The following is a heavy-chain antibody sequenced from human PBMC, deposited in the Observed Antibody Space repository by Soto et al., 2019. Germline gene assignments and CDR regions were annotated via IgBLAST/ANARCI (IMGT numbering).Heavy chain of an antibody. Sequence: GGSLRLSCAASGFNFSASATHWVRQTSGKALEWVGRIRSKPHNYATVYASSVKGRFTISRDDSKNTAYLQMSSLKTEDTAVYYCTRSYCSGGSCYFTFDCWGQGTLVTVSS. V-gene: IGHV3-73*01. D-gene: IGHD2-15*01. J-gene: IGHJ4*02. CDR2: IRSKPHNYAT. CDR1: GFNFSASA. CDR3: TRSYCSGGSCYFTFDC.